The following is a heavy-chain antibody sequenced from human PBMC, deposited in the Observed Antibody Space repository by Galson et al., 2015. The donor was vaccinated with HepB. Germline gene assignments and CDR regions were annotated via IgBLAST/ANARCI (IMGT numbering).Heavy chain of an antibody. CDR2: ISSSGSTI. CDR1: GFTFSSYS. V-gene: IGHV3-48*04. J-gene: IGHJ4*02. Sequence: SLRLSCAASGFTFSSYSMNWVRQAPGKGLEWVSYISSSGSTIYYADSVKGRFTISRDNAKNSLYLQMNSLRAEDTAVYYCAREIAAAVNALDYWGQGTLVTVSS. CDR3: AREIAAAVNALDY. D-gene: IGHD6-13*01.